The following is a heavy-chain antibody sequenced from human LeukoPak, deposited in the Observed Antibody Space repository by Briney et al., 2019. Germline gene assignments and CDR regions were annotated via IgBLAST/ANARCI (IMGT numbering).Heavy chain of an antibody. V-gene: IGHV1-2*02. Sequence: ASVKVSCKASGYTFTGYYMHWVRQAPGQGLEWMGWINPNSGGTNYAQKFQGRVTMTRDTSISTAYMELSRLRSDDTAVYYCARDFRVVVVAATVRYWFDPWGQGTLVTVSS. CDR1: GYTFTGYY. CDR3: ARDFRVVVVAATVRYWFDP. J-gene: IGHJ5*02. CDR2: INPNSGGT. D-gene: IGHD2-15*01.